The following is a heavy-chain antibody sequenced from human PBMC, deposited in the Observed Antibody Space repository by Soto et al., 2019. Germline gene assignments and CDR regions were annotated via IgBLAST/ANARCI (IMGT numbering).Heavy chain of an antibody. CDR2: IYYSGST. V-gene: IGHV4-59*01. CDR3: ARTARTYAFDI. Sequence: QVQLQESGPGLVKPSETLSLTCTVSGGSISSYYWSWIRQPPGKGLEWIGYIYYSGSTNYNPSLKSRVTISVDTSKNQFSLKLSSVTAADTAVYYCARTARTYAFDIWGQGTMVTVSS. D-gene: IGHD2-2*01. CDR1: GGSISSYY. J-gene: IGHJ3*02.